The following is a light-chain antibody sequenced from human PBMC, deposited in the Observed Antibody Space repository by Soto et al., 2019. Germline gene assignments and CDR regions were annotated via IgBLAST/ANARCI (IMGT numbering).Light chain of an antibody. CDR3: LQHYNYPWT. V-gene: IGKV1-6*01. CDR2: VAS. J-gene: IGKJ1*01. CDR1: QGIRND. Sequence: AIHMTRSPSCLSASVGDGVTITFRASQGIRNDLDWYQHKPGKAPKLLIYVASNLQSGVPSRFSGTGSGTDFTLTISSLQPEDFATYYCLQHYNYPWTFGQGTKVDIK.